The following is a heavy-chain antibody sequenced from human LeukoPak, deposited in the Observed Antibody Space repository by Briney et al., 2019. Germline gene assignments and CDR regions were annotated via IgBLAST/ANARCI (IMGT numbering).Heavy chain of an antibody. D-gene: IGHD5-24*01. CDR3: AITRDGYNGNYLAY. CDR2: INPSGGST. V-gene: IGHV1-46*01. Sequence: ASVKVSCKASGHTFTTYYIHWVRQAPGQGLEWMGIINPSGGSTTHAQNFQGRVTMTRDTSTSTVYMELSSLRSEDTAIYYCAITRDGYNGNYLAYWGQGSLVTVSS. CDR1: GHTFTTYY. J-gene: IGHJ4*02.